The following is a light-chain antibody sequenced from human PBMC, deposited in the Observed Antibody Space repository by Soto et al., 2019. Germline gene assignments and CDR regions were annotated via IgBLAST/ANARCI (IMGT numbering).Light chain of an antibody. Sequence: IVMTLSPATLSVSPGERATLSCRASQSVSSDLAWYQQKPGQAPRLLIYGASTRATGIPARFSGSGSGTEFTLTISSLQSEDFAVYYCQKYNNWPLTFGQGTRLEIK. CDR1: QSVSSD. CDR2: GAS. CDR3: QKYNNWPLT. V-gene: IGKV3-15*01. J-gene: IGKJ5*01.